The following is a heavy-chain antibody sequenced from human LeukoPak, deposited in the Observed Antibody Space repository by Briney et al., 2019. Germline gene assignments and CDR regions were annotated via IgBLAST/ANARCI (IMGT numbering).Heavy chain of an antibody. CDR3: ATGIVATIGDAFDI. V-gene: IGHV1-2*02. CDR1: GYTLTGYY. D-gene: IGHD5-12*01. J-gene: IGHJ3*02. Sequence: ASVKVSRKASGYTLTGYYMHWVRQAPGLGLEWMGWINPNSGGTNYAQKFQGRVTMTRDTSISTAYMELSRLRSDDTAVYYCATGIVATIGDAFDIWGQGTMVTVSS. CDR2: INPNSGGT.